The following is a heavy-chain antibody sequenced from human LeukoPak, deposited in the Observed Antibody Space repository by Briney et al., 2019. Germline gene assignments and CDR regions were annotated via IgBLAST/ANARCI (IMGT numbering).Heavy chain of an antibody. J-gene: IGHJ4*02. CDR2: INGDESST. CDR3: ARGAKWAYYFDY. V-gene: IGHV3-74*01. CDR1: AFTFNTYW. Sequence: GGSLRLSCAASAFTFNTYWMHWVRQVPWRGLEWVSRINGDESSTNYADSVKGRFTISRDNAKDTLYLHMNSLTAEDTAVYYCARGAKWAYYFDYWGQGTLVTVSS. D-gene: IGHD1-26*01.